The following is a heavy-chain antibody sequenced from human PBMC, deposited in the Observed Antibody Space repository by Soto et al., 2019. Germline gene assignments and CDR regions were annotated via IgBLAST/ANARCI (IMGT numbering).Heavy chain of an antibody. D-gene: IGHD2-2*01. Sequence: GGSLRLSCAASGFTFSSYGMHWFRQAPGKGLEWVAVISYDGSNKYYADSVKGRFTISRDNSKNTLYLQMNSLRAEDTAVYYCAKDIVVVPAATGFDPWGQGTLVTVSS. J-gene: IGHJ5*02. CDR2: ISYDGSNK. V-gene: IGHV3-30*18. CDR3: AKDIVVVPAATGFDP. CDR1: GFTFSSYG.